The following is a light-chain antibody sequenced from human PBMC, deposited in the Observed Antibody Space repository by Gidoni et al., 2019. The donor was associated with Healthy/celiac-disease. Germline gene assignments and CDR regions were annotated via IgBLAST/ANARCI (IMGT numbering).Light chain of an antibody. CDR1: QGISSY. V-gene: IGKV1-8*01. CDR3: QQYYSYPRT. CDR2: AAS. Sequence: AIRRTQSPSSLSASTGDRVTITCRASQGISSYLAWYQQKPGKAPKLLIYAASTLQSGVPSRFSGSGSGTDFTLTISCLQSEDFATYYCQQYYSYPRTFGQXTKVEIK. J-gene: IGKJ1*01.